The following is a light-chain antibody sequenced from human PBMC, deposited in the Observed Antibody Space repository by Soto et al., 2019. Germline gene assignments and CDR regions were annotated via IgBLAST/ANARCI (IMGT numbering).Light chain of an antibody. Sequence: DIQMTQSPSTLSASVGDRVTITCRASQSIGDSLAWYQQKPGKAPKFLIYDASSLESGVPSRFSGIKSGAVFTLTISSLQPDDFATYYCQQYSTYPWTFGQGTKVEIK. CDR3: QQYSTYPWT. CDR2: DAS. V-gene: IGKV1-5*01. J-gene: IGKJ1*01. CDR1: QSIGDS.